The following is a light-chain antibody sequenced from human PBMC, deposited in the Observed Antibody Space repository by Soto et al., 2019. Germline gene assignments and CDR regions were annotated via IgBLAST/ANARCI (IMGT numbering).Light chain of an antibody. J-gene: IGKJ2*01. Sequence: DIQMTQSPSTLSASVGDRVTNTCRASQSISSWLAWYQQKPGKAPNLLIYKASTLGSGVPSRFSGGGSGTEFTLTISSLQPDDFATYYCQQHSSSSPYTFGQGTKLEIK. CDR1: QSISSW. CDR3: QQHSSSSPYT. V-gene: IGKV1-5*03. CDR2: KAS.